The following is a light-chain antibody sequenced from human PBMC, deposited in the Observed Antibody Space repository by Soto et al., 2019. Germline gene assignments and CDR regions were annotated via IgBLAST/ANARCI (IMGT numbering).Light chain of an antibody. V-gene: IGKV1-39*01. CDR2: ATS. J-gene: IGKJ1*01. CDR3: QQGYSSRWT. Sequence: DIQMTQSPSSLSASVGDRVTITCRASQNIRSYLNWYQQKPGKAPQLLIYATSSLQTGVPSRFSVSGSGTDFSLVISDLQPEDSASSYCQQGYSSRWTSGRGTKGEI. CDR1: QNIRSY.